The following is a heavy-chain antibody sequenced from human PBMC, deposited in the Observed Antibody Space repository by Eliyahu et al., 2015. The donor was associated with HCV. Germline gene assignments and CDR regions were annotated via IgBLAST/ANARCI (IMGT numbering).Heavy chain of an antibody. D-gene: IGHD6-25*01. V-gene: IGHV4-34*01. CDR1: GGSFSGYX. CDR3: ARDGRIAARHDAFDI. J-gene: IGHJ3*02. CDR2: INHSGST. Sequence: QVQLQQWGAGLLKPSETLSLTCAVYGGSFSGYXWSWIRQPPGKGLEWIGEINHSGSTNYNPSLKSRVTISVDTSKNQFSLKLSSVTAADTAVYYCARDGRIAARHDAFDIWGQGTMVTVSS.